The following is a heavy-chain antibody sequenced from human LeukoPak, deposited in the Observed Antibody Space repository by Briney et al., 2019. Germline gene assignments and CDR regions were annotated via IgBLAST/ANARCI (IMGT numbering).Heavy chain of an antibody. J-gene: IGHJ1*01. D-gene: IGHD3-22*01. V-gene: IGHV4-39*01. CDR3: ARRRYYDGSGYLE. CDR1: GDSVSRSDSS. Sequence: PSETLFLTCSVSGDSVSRSDSSWDWIRQPPGKGLEWIGTIYFSGRTYYSPSLKSRVTMSVDPSNNQFSLNLRFVTAADTAVYYCARRRYYDGSGYLEWGQGTLLSVSS. CDR2: IYFSGRT.